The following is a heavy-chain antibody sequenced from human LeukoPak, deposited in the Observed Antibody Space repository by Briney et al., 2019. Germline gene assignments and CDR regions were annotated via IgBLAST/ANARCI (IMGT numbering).Heavy chain of an antibody. CDR2: INTDGSST. J-gene: IGHJ4*02. CDR3: ATGSGLWSPDY. Sequence: GGSLRLSCAASGFTFSSYWMHWVRQAPGKGLVWVSRINTDGSSTSYADSVRGRFTISRDNAKNRLYVQMNSLRAEDTAVYYCATGSGLWSPDYWGQGTLVTVSS. CDR1: GFTFSSYW. D-gene: IGHD5-18*01. V-gene: IGHV3-74*01.